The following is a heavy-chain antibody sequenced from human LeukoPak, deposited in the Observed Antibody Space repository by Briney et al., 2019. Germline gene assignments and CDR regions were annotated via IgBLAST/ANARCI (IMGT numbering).Heavy chain of an antibody. CDR1: GYTFTSCA. Sequence: ASVKVSCKASGYTFTSCAMHWVRQAPGQRLEWMGWINAGNGNTKYPQKFQGRVTITRDTSASTAYMELSSLRSEDTAVYYCARDPNWRSHFDYWGQGTLVTVSS. J-gene: IGHJ4*02. CDR3: ARDPNWRSHFDY. V-gene: IGHV1-3*01. CDR2: INAGNGNT. D-gene: IGHD1-20*01.